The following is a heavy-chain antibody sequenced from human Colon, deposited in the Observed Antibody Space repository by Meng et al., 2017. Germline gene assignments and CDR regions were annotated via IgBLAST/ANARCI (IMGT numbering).Heavy chain of an antibody. J-gene: IGHJ4*02. CDR1: GFTFSSYG. V-gene: IGHV3-33*01. CDR3: ARDLTRSRYSYGWGY. Sequence: GGSLRLSCAASGFTFSSYGMHWVRQAPGKGLEWVAVIWYDGSNKYYADSVKGRFTISRDNSKNTLYLQMNSLRAEDTAVYYCARDLTRSRYSYGWGYWGQGNLVNGAS. D-gene: IGHD5-18*01. CDR2: IWYDGSNK.